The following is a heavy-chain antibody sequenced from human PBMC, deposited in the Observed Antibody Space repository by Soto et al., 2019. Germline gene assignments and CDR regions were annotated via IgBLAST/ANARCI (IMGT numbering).Heavy chain of an antibody. CDR2: IYWDDDK. CDR3: AHTLDWGEGRFDY. CDR1: GFSLSRVGVG. Sequence: QITLKESGPTLVKPTQTLTLTCSFSGFSLSRVGVGVGWIRQPQGKALEWLALIYWDDDKRYSPSLESRLTLTTNTSKNQVLLTMTNSDPVDTATYYGAHTLDWGEGRFDYWGQGTLVTVSS. J-gene: IGHJ4*02. V-gene: IGHV2-5*02. D-gene: IGHD7-27*01.